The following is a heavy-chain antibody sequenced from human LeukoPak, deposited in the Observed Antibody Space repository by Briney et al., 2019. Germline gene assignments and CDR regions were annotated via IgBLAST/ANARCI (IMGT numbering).Heavy chain of an antibody. CDR3: AKGTLSSGWYFGEDYFDY. Sequence: QTGGSLRLSCAASGFTVSSNYMSWVRQAPGKGLEWVSAISGSGGSTYYADSVKGRFTISRDNSKNTLYLQMNSLRAEDTAVYYCAKGTLSSGWYFGEDYFDYWGQGTLVTVSS. D-gene: IGHD6-19*01. J-gene: IGHJ4*02. V-gene: IGHV3-23*01. CDR2: ISGSGGST. CDR1: GFTVSSNY.